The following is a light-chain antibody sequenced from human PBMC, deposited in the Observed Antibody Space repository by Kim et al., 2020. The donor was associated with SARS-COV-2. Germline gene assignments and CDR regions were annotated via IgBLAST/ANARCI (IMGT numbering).Light chain of an antibody. CDR1: KSISRW. CDR3: QQYNTSWT. CDR2: DAA. V-gene: IGKV1-5*01. Sequence: GGGATFTCRAAKSISRWLSWYQQKPGEAPKLLIDDAASLSSSVPSCLSGGGCGTAFSPPISSLQPDDFATYYCQQYNTSWTFGQGTKVDIK. J-gene: IGKJ1*01.